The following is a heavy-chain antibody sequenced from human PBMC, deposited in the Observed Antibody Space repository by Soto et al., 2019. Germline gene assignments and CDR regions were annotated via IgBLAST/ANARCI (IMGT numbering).Heavy chain of an antibody. CDR3: ARTTGVFMVRGVMFDY. J-gene: IGHJ4*02. Sequence: EVQLVESGGGLVQPGGSLRLSCAASGFTFSSYWMSWVRQAPGKGLEWVANIKQDGSEKYYVDSVKGRFTISRDNAKNSLYLQMNSLRAEDTAVYYCARTTGVFMVRGVMFDYWGQGTLVTVSS. D-gene: IGHD3-10*01. CDR2: IKQDGSEK. V-gene: IGHV3-7*01. CDR1: GFTFSSYW.